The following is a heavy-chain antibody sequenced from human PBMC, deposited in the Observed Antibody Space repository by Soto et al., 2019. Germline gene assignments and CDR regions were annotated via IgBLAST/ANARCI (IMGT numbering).Heavy chain of an antibody. CDR2: ISAYNGNT. D-gene: IGHD3-22*01. CDR1: GYTFTSYG. V-gene: IGHV1-18*04. Sequence: QVQLVQSGAEVKKPGASVKVSCKASGYTFTSYGISWVRQAPGQGLEWMGWISAYNGNTNYAQKLQGRVTMTTDTSTSTAYMGLRSLRSDDTAVYYCARLEYYYDSSGYYYFDYWGQGTLVTVSS. CDR3: ARLEYYYDSSGYYYFDY. J-gene: IGHJ4*02.